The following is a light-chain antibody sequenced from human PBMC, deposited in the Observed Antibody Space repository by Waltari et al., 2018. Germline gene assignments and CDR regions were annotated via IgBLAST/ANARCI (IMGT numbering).Light chain of an antibody. V-gene: IGLV3-21*02. CDR2: DDT. Sequence: YELTQPPSVSVAPGQPAKISCGGHDLRAKTVHWYQQKPGKAPVLVIYDDTVRPSGIPKRISGSDTATLTIARVEAGDEAVYYCQVWDGDADHPVFGGGTKLTVL. CDR3: QVWDGDADHPV. CDR1: DLRAKT. J-gene: IGLJ2*01.